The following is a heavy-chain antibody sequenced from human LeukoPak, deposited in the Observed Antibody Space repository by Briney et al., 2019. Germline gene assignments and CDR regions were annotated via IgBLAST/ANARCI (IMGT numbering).Heavy chain of an antibody. V-gene: IGHV3-23*01. CDR3: ARDFFGELNY. D-gene: IGHD3-10*01. J-gene: IGHJ4*02. Sequence: GGSLRLSCAASGFTFSSYAMSWVRQAPGKGLEWVSAISGSGGSTYYADSVKGRFTISRDNSKSTLYLQMNSLRAEDTAVYYCARDFFGELNYWGQGTLVTVSS. CDR1: GFTFSSYA. CDR2: ISGSGGST.